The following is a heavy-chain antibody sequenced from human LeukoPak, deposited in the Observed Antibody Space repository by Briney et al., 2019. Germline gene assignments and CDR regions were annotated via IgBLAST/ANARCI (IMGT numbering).Heavy chain of an antibody. Sequence: GGSLRLSCVATGFTLSRYGMKWVRQAAGKGLEYVSGISKSGDITHYVDSVKGRFTISRDNSKNTLYFQMNSLRAEDTALYYCATEGFYYWGPGTLVTVSS. CDR2: ISKSGDIT. CDR1: GFTLSRYG. CDR3: ATEGFYY. V-gene: IGHV3-23*01. J-gene: IGHJ4*02.